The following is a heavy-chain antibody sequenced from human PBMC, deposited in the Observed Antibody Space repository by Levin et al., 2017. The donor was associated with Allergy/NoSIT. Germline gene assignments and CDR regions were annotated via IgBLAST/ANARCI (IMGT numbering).Heavy chain of an antibody. Sequence: QPGGSLRLSCAGSGFNFDGYAMHWVRRGPGKGLEWVSGISWNGGRVAYADSVKGRFTVARDNAKNSLFLQMSNLRPEDSALYYCAKDSTSYISSQDLDCWGPGTLVTVSS. J-gene: IGHJ4*02. V-gene: IGHV3-9*01. D-gene: IGHD6-13*01. CDR1: GFNFDGYA. CDR2: ISWNGGRV. CDR3: AKDSTSYISSQDLDC.